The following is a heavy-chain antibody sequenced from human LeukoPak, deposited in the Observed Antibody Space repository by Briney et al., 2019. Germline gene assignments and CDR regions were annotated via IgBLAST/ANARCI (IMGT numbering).Heavy chain of an antibody. V-gene: IGHV4-59*01. Sequence: SETLSLTCTVSGGSIGSYHWNWIRQPSGKGLEWIGIVFNNGGTKHNPSLKSRAAISVDTSMNQFALKLTSVTAADTAVYYCVASYGGYVLDYWGQGALVIVSS. CDR1: GGSIGSYH. CDR2: VFNNGGT. CDR3: VASYGGYVLDY. J-gene: IGHJ4*02. D-gene: IGHD5-12*01.